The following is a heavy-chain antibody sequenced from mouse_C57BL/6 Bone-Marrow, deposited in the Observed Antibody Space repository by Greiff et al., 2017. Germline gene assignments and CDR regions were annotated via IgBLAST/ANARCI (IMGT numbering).Heavy chain of an antibody. D-gene: IGHD1-1*01. CDR1: GYTFTSYW. CDR2: IYPGNSDT. CDR3: IRVDYYGSSGDY. V-gene: IGHV1-5*01. J-gene: IGHJ4*01. Sequence: VQLQQSGTVLARPGASVKMSCKTSGYTFTSYWMHWVKQRPGQGLEWIGAIYPGNSDTSYNQKFKGKAKLTAVTSASTAYMELSSLTNEDSAVYFCIRVDYYGSSGDYWGQGTSVTVSS.